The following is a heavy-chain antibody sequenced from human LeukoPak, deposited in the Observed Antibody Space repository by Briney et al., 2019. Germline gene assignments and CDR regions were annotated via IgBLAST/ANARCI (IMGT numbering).Heavy chain of an antibody. J-gene: IGHJ4*02. CDR2: INHSGST. CDR1: GGSFSGYY. Sequence: PSETLSLTCAVYGGSFSGYYWSWIRQPPGKGLEWIGEINHSGSTNYNPSLKSRVTISLDTSKNQFSRNLSSVTAADTAVYYCARGLPEYSSGWYLYWGQGTLVTVSS. CDR3: ARGLPEYSSGWYLY. V-gene: IGHV4-34*01. D-gene: IGHD6-19*01.